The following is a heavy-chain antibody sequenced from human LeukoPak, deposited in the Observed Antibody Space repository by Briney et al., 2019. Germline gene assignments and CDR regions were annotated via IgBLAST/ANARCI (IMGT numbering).Heavy chain of an antibody. D-gene: IGHD3-22*01. V-gene: IGHV4-34*01. CDR1: GGSFTGYY. CDR2: INHSGST. Sequence: SETLSLTCVVYGGSFTGYYWSWFRQPPGKGLEWIGEINHSGSTNYNPSLKSRVTISVDTSKNQFSLKLSSVNAADTAVYYCARETLNYYDSSGYYAFDIWGQGTMVTVSS. CDR3: ARETLNYYDSSGYYAFDI. J-gene: IGHJ3*02.